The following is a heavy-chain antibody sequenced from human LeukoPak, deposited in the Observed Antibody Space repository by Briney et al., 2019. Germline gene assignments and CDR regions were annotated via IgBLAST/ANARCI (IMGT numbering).Heavy chain of an antibody. CDR3: ARMDIGLVRD. V-gene: IGHV4-34*01. CDR2: INHSGST. CDR1: GGSFSGYY. D-gene: IGHD3-10*01. J-gene: IGHJ4*02. Sequence: PSETLSLTCAVYGGSFSGYYWSWIRQPPGKGLEWIGEINHSGSTNYNPSLKSRVTISVDTSKNQFSLKLSSVTAADTAVYYCARMDIGLVRDWGQGTLVTVSS.